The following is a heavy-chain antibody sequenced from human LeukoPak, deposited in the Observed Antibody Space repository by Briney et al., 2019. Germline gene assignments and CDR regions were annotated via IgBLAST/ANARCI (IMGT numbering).Heavy chain of an antibody. CDR2: IYYSGST. J-gene: IGHJ4*02. D-gene: IGHD6-13*01. CDR3: ATYSSSWYYFEY. V-gene: IGHV4-39*01. CDR1: GASISSSSYY. Sequence: PSETLSLTCTVSGASISSSSYYWGWIRQPPGKGLEWIGSIYYSGSTHYNPSLKSRVTISVEESKNKFSLKLNSVTAADAAVYYCATYSSSWYYFEYWGQGTLVTVSS.